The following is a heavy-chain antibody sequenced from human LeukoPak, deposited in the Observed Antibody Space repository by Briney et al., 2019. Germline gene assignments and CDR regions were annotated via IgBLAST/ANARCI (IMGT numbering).Heavy chain of an antibody. CDR1: GFTFGDYA. Sequence: GGSLRLSCTASGFTFGDYAMSWFRQAPGKGLEWVGFIRSKAYGGTTEYAASVKGRFTISRDDSKSIAYLQMNSLKTEDTAVYCSTTGIAAADAGDYWGQGTLVTVSS. V-gene: IGHV3-49*03. CDR3: TTGIAAADAGDY. D-gene: IGHD6-13*01. CDR2: IRSKAYGGTT. J-gene: IGHJ4*02.